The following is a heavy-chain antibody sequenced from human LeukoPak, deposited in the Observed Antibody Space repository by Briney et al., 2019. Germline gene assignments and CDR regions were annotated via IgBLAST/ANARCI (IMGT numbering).Heavy chain of an antibody. J-gene: IGHJ4*02. CDR3: AREAGYYDSSGYYYSAFDY. CDR1: GGSFSGYY. Sequence: KPSETLSLTCAVNGGSFSGYYWTWIRQPPGKGLEWIGYIYYSGSTNYNPSLKSRVTISVDTSKNQFSLKLSSVTAADTAVYYCAREAGYYDSSGYYYSAFDYWGQGTLVTVSS. V-gene: IGHV4-59*01. CDR2: IYYSGST. D-gene: IGHD3-22*01.